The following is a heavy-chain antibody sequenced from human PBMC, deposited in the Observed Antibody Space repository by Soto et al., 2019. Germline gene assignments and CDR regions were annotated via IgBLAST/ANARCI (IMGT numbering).Heavy chain of an antibody. D-gene: IGHD2-15*01. Sequence: EVQLVESGGGLVQPGGSLRLSCAASGFTVSSSDMSWVRQAPGKGLEWVSVIYSGGGTYYADSVKGRFTISRDNSKNTLYLQMNSLRDEDTAVYYCVRSFFCSGGSCYSISSHWGQGTLVTVPS. J-gene: IGHJ4*02. CDR3: VRSFFCSGGSCYSISSH. V-gene: IGHV3-66*01. CDR1: GFTVSSSD. CDR2: IYSGGGT.